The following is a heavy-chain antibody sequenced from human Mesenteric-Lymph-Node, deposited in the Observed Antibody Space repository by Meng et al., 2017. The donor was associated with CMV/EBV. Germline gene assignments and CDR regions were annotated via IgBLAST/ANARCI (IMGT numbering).Heavy chain of an antibody. V-gene: IGHV3-53*01. D-gene: IGHD4-11*01. CDR3: APSDSNTGWWYFDL. CDR2: IYSGGST. J-gene: IGHJ2*01. CDR1: GFTVSSNY. Sequence: GGSLRLSCAASGFTVSSNYMSWVRQAPGKGLEWVSVIYSGGSTYYADSVKGRFTISRDNSKNTLYLQMNSLRAEDTAVYYCAPSDSNTGWWYFDLWGRGSLVTVSS.